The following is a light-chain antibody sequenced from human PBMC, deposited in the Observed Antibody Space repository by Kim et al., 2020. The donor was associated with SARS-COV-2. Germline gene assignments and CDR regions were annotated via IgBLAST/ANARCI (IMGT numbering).Light chain of an antibody. V-gene: IGLV3-19*01. Sequence: SSELTQDPVVSVALGQTVRITCQGDSLRSYYATWYQQKPRQAPVLVIYGRNNRPSGIPDRFSGSASGNTASLTISGTQAEDEADFYCQSRDSGGKVVFSGGTQLTVL. J-gene: IGLJ2*01. CDR3: QSRDSGGKVV. CDR2: GRN. CDR1: SLRSYY.